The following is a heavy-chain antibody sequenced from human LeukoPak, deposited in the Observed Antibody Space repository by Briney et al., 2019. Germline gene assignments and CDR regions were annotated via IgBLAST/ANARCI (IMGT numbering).Heavy chain of an antibody. V-gene: IGHV3-48*03. J-gene: IGHJ6*03. CDR2: ISSSGSTI. CDR1: GFTFSSYE. D-gene: IGHD3-10*01. Sequence: PGGSLRLSCAASGFTFSSYEMNWVRQAPGKGLEWVSYISSSGSTIYYADSVKGRFTISRDNAKNSLYLQMNSLRAEDTAVYYCARSGIKMVRVVIIKSPYHMDVWGKGTTVTVSS. CDR3: ARSGIKMVRVVIIKSPYHMDV.